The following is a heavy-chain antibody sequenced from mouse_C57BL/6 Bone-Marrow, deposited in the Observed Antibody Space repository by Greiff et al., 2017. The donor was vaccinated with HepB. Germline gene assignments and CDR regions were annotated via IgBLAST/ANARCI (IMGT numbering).Heavy chain of an antibody. CDR3: ARRWASDY. J-gene: IGHJ2*01. Sequence: QVQLKQSGAELARPGASVQLSCKASGYTFTSYGISWVKQRTGQGLEWIGEIYPRSGNTYYNEKFKGKATLTADKSSSTAYMELRSLTSEDSAVYFCARRWASDYWGQGTTLTVSS. CDR1: GYTFTSYG. D-gene: IGHD1-1*02. CDR2: IYPRSGNT. V-gene: IGHV1-81*01.